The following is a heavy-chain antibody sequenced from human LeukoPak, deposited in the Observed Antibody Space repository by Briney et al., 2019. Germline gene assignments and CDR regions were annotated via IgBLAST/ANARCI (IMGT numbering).Heavy chain of an antibody. Sequence: GASVKVSCKASGYTFTGYYMHWGRQAPGQGLEWMGWINPNSGGTNYAQKFQGRVTMTRDTSISTAYMELSRLRSDDTAVYYCARDLFPRPHYDSSGYQEYYFDYWGQGTLVTVSS. CDR3: ARDLFPRPHYDSSGYQEYYFDY. V-gene: IGHV1-2*02. CDR2: INPNSGGT. D-gene: IGHD3-22*01. J-gene: IGHJ4*02. CDR1: GYTFTGYY.